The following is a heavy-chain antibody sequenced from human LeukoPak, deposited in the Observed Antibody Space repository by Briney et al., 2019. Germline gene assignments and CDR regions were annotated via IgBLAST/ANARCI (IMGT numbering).Heavy chain of an antibody. Sequence: ASVKVSCKASGYTFTSYAMHWVRQAPGQRLEWMGWINAGNGNTKYSQKFQGRVTITWDTSASTAYMELSSLRSEDTAVYYCAREQQQLGYWFDPWGQGTLVTVSS. J-gene: IGHJ5*02. CDR1: GYTFTSYA. CDR3: AREQQQLGYWFDP. D-gene: IGHD6-13*01. V-gene: IGHV1-3*01. CDR2: INAGNGNT.